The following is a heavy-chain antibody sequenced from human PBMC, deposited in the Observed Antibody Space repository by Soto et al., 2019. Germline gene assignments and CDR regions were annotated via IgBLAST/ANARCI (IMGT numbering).Heavy chain of an antibody. J-gene: IGHJ5*02. D-gene: IGHD2-2*01. CDR1: GGSISSYY. CDR3: ARGAGPYCSSTSCSLNWFDP. V-gene: IGHV4-59*01. Sequence: QVQLQESGPGLVKPSETLSLTCTVSGGSISSYYWSWIRQPPGKGLEWIGYIYYSGSTNYNPSLKSRVTISVDTSKNQFSLKLSSVTAADTAVYYCARGAGPYCSSTSCSLNWFDPWGQGTLVTVSS. CDR2: IYYSGST.